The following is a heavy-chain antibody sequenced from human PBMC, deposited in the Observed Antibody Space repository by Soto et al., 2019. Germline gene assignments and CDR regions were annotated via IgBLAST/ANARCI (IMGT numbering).Heavy chain of an antibody. Sequence: QITLNESGPTLVKPTQTLTLTCTFSGFSLSTRGVGVGWIRQPPGKALEWLALLYWDDDERYSPSLISRLSITKDTTKNQVFLTMTNVDPVDTATYYCAHRPRGFTYVFDSWGQGTLVTVSS. D-gene: IGHD3-16*01. CDR1: GFSLSTRGVG. J-gene: IGHJ4*02. V-gene: IGHV2-5*02. CDR2: LYWDDDE. CDR3: AHRPRGFTYVFDS.